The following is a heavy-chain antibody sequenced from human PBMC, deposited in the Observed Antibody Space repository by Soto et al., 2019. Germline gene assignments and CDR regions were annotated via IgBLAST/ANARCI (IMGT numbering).Heavy chain of an antibody. J-gene: IGHJ4*02. Sequence: EVQLLESGGGLVQPGGSLRLSCAASGFTFSSYAMSWVRQAPGKGLEWVSAISGSGGSTYYADSVKGRFTISRDNSKNPLDLQMNRLRAEDTAVYYCAKVGTYSSSWYGYWGQGTLVTVSS. V-gene: IGHV3-23*01. CDR2: ISGSGGST. D-gene: IGHD6-13*01. CDR1: GFTFSSYA. CDR3: AKVGTYSSSWYGY.